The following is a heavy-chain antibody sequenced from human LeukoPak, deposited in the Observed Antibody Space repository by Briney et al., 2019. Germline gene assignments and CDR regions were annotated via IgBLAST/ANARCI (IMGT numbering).Heavy chain of an antibody. Sequence: PAGGSLRLSCVASGFTVSSKYMTWVPQTPGKGLEWVSVMYSGGSTFYADSVEGRFTISRDNSKNTLYLQMNSLRAEDTAVYYCASLIVATDLGVDAFDIWGQGTMVSVSS. J-gene: IGHJ3*02. CDR3: ASLIVATDLGVDAFDI. CDR1: GFTVSSKY. CDR2: MYSGGST. V-gene: IGHV3-66*01. D-gene: IGHD3-22*01.